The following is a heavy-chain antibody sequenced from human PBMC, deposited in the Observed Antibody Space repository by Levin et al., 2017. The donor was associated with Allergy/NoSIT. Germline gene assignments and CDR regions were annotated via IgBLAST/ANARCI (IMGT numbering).Heavy chain of an antibody. CDR3: AREFGASSGSRSWFDP. J-gene: IGHJ5*02. V-gene: IGHV1-46*01. D-gene: IGHD6-19*01. CDR2: INPSGGST. Sequence: VASVKVSCKASGYTFTSYYMHWVRQAPGQGLEWMGIINPSGGSTSYAQKFQGRVTMTRDTSTSTVYMELSSLRSEDTAVYYCAREFGASSGSRSWFDPWGQGTLVTVSS. CDR1: GYTFTSYY.